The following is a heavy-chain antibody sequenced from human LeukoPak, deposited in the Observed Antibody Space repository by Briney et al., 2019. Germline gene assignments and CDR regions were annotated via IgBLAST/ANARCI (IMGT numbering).Heavy chain of an antibody. CDR3: ARDWIVATIDY. CDR1: GFTFSSYS. CDR2: ISSSSRYI. D-gene: IGHD5-12*01. J-gene: IGHJ4*02. Sequence: GSLRLSCAASGFTFSSYSMNWVRQAPGKGLEWVPSISSSSRYIYYADSVKGRFTISRDNAKNSLYLQMNSLRAEDTAVYYCARDWIVATIDYWGQGTLVTVSS. V-gene: IGHV3-21*01.